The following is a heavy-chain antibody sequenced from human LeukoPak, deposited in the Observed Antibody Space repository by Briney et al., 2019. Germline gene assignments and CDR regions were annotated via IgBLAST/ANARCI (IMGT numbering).Heavy chain of an antibody. CDR3: AKHYMGSSYNHGLDC. D-gene: IGHD3-10*01. CDR2: IYYSGST. J-gene: IGHJ4*02. Sequence: SETLSLTCTVSDGSISSSSYYWGWIRQPPGKGLEWIGSIYYSGSTYYNPSLKSRVTISVDTSKNQFSLKLSSVTAADTALYYCAKHYMGSSYNHGLDCWGQGTLVIVSS. V-gene: IGHV4-39*01. CDR1: DGSISSSSYY.